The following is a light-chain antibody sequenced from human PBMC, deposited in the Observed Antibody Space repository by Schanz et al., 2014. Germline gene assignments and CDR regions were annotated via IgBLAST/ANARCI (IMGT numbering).Light chain of an antibody. Sequence: QSVLTQPPSVSGAPGQRVTISCTGSSSNIGAGYDVHWYQHLPGTAPKLLIYGNNNRPSGVPDRFSVSKSGTSASLAITGLQAEDEADYYCSSYAGSNNYVVFGGGTKLTVL. V-gene: IGLV1-40*01. CDR2: GNN. J-gene: IGLJ2*01. CDR3: SSYAGSNNYVV. CDR1: SSNIGAGYD.